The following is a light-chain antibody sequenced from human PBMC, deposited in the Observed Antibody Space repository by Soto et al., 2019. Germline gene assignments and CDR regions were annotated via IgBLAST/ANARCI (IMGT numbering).Light chain of an antibody. CDR2: DAS. Sequence: SKSPSSLSASMGDRVTITCQASQYIDKFLNWYQQKSGKAPKLLISDASNLETGVPSRFSGGGSGTDFTLTISSLQPEDFATYYCQQLHGYPITFAQGTLLAI. V-gene: IGKV1-33*01. CDR3: QQLHGYPIT. CDR1: QYIDKF. J-gene: IGKJ5*01.